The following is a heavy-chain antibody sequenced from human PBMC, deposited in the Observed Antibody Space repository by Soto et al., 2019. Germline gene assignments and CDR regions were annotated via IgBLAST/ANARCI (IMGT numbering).Heavy chain of an antibody. Sequence: SETLSLTCSVSGGSISSGDYYWTWIRQHPGKGLEWIGYIYYSGNTYYSPSLQSRLSISVDTSKNQFSLKLYSVTAADTAMYYCARGSFSSSSSWFDPWGQGTLVTVS. CDR3: ARGSFSSSSSWFDP. J-gene: IGHJ5*02. V-gene: IGHV4-31*03. D-gene: IGHD6-6*01. CDR2: IYYSGNT. CDR1: GGSISSGDYY.